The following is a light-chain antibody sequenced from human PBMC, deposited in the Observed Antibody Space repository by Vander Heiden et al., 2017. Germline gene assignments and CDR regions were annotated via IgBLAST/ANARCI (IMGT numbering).Light chain of an antibody. CDR2: EVN. J-gene: IGLJ1*01. CDR1: SSDVGSYNL. CDR3: CSLAGASTFV. V-gene: IGLV2-23*02. Sequence: QSALTQPASVSGSPGQSITISCTGTSSDVGSYNLVSWYQQHPGKAPKVMIYEVNKRPSGVSNRFSGSKSGNTASLTISGLQAEDEADYYCCSLAGASTFVFGTGTKVTVL.